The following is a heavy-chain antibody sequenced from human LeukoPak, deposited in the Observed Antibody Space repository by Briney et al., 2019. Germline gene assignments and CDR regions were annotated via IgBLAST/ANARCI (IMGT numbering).Heavy chain of an antibody. J-gene: IGHJ4*02. CDR2: FSYSGST. D-gene: IGHD6-13*01. V-gene: IGHV4-59*01. CDR3: ARGIRQLFDY. Sequence: SETLSLTCTVSGGSSSSYDWSWIRQPPGRGLEWIGYFSYSGSTNYNPSLKNRVSISVDTSKHQLSLKLSSVTAADTAVYYCARGIRQLFDYWGQGTLVTVSS. CDR1: GGSSSSYD.